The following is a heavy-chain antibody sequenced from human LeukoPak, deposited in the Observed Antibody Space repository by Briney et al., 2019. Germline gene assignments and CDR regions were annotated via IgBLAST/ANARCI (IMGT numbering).Heavy chain of an antibody. CDR3: ARISAAGSFYYFYGMDV. CDR2: IYYSGST. Sequence: SETLSLTCTVSGGSISSYYWSWIRQPPGKGLEWIGYIYYSGSTNYNPSLKSRVTISVDTSKNQISLRLGSVTAADTAVYYCARISAAGSFYYFYGMDVWGHGTTVTVSS. D-gene: IGHD6-13*01. CDR1: GGSISSYY. V-gene: IGHV4-59*01. J-gene: IGHJ6*02.